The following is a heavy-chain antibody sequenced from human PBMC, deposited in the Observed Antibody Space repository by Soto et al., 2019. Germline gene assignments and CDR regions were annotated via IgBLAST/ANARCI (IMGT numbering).Heavy chain of an antibody. D-gene: IGHD3-16*01. CDR3: ARRYGRAIDY. J-gene: IGHJ4*02. CDR2: IYYSGST. Sequence: QVQLQESGPGLVKPSETLSLTCTVSGGSIRSYYWSWIRQPPVKGLEWIGYIYYSGSTNYNPSLKSRVTISVDTSKNQFSLKLSSVTAADTAVYYCARRYGRAIDYGGQGTLVTVSS. CDR1: GGSIRSYY. V-gene: IGHV4-59*08.